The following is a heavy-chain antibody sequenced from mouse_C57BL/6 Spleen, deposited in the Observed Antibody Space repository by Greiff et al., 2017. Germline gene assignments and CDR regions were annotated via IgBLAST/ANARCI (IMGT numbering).Heavy chain of an antibody. CDR2: IWSGGST. CDR1: GFSLTSYG. CDR3: ATSDYGSSYSYWYFDV. J-gene: IGHJ1*03. D-gene: IGHD1-1*01. V-gene: IGHV2-2*01. Sequence: QVQLQQSGPGLVQPSQSLSITCTVSGFSLTSYGVHWVRQSPGKGLEWLGVIWSGGSTDYNAAFISRLSISKDNSKSQVFFKMNSLQADDTAIYYCATSDYGSSYSYWYFDVWGTGTTVTVSS.